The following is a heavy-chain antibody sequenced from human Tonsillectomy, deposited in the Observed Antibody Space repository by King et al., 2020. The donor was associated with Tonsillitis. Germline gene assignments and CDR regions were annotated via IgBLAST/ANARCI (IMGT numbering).Heavy chain of an antibody. CDR3: ARVKSPKGRGVIFNWIDP. V-gene: IGHV1-8*01. CDR2: MNPNSGNT. D-gene: IGHD3-10*01. J-gene: IGHJ5*02. Sequence: QLVQSGAEVKTPGASVKVSCKASGYTFTSYDINWVRQAPGQGLEWMGWMNPNSGNTGYAQKFQGRVTMTRNTSISTAYMELSSLRSDDTAAYYCARVKSPKGRGVIFNWIDPWGPGTLVTASS. CDR1: GYTFTSYD.